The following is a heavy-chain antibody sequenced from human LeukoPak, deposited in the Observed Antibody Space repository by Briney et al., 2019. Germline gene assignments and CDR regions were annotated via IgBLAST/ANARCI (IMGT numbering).Heavy chain of an antibody. J-gene: IGHJ4*02. V-gene: IGHV3-30*18. D-gene: IGHD3-22*01. CDR3: AKSESRGHYYDSSGYYLFDY. CDR2: ISYDGSNK. CDR1: GFTFSSYG. Sequence: GGSLRLSCAASGFTFSSYGMHWVRQAPGKGLEWVAVISYDGSNKYYADSVKGRFTISRDNSKNTLHLQMNSLRAEDTAVYYCAKSESRGHYYDSSGYYLFDYWGQGTLVTVSS.